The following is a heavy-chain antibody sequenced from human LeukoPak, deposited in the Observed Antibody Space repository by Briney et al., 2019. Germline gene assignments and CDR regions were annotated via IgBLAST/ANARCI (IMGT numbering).Heavy chain of an antibody. CDR3: ARLVRYYYDSSGYYYFDY. CDR1: GYFIRSGYY. Sequence: PSETLSLTCSVSGYFIRSGYYWGWIRQPPGKGLEWIGTIYHSGRTYYNPSLKSRVTISVDTSKNQFSLKLSSVTAADTAVYYCARLVRYYYDSSGYYYFDYWGQGTLVTVSS. D-gene: IGHD3-22*01. CDR2: IYHSGRT. V-gene: IGHV4-38-2*02. J-gene: IGHJ4*02.